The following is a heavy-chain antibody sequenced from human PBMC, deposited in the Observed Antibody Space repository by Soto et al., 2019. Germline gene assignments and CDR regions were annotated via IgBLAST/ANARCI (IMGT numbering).Heavy chain of an antibody. J-gene: IGHJ6*02. V-gene: IGHV1-18*04. D-gene: IGHD3-3*01. Sequence: QVQLVQSGAEVKKPGASVKVSCKASGYTFTSYGISWVRQAPGQGLEWMGWNSAYNGNTNYAQTLQGRVTTTTDTSTSAAYMVLRSLRSNDTAVYYCGREIGDDSNDYGMDGWGQGTTFTVAS. CDR3: GREIGDDSNDYGMDG. CDR2: NSAYNGNT. CDR1: GYTFTSYG.